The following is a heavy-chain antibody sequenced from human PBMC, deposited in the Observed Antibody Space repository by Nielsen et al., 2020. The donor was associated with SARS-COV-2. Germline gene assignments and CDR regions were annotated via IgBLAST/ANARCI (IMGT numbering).Heavy chain of an antibody. CDR3: ASALKRGAHYYDMDV. CDR2: INHSGST. CDR1: GGSFSGYY. D-gene: IGHD1-1*01. V-gene: IGHV4-34*01. J-gene: IGHJ6*02. Sequence: GSLRLSCAVYGGSFSGYYWSWIRQPPGKGLEWIGEINHSGSTNYNPSLKSRVTISVDTSKNQFSLKLSSVTAADTAVYYCASALKRGAHYYDMDVWGQGTTVTVSS.